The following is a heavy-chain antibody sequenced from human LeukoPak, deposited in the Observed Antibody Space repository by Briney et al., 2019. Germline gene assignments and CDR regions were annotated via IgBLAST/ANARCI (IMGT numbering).Heavy chain of an antibody. D-gene: IGHD3-10*01. Sequence: GGSLRLSCAASGFTFSSYAMSWVRQAPGKGLEWVSAISGSGGSTYYADSVKGRFTISRDNSKNMLYLQMNSLSAEDTAVYYCARRPTYYYGSGRDYWGQGTLVTVSS. J-gene: IGHJ4*02. CDR2: ISGSGGST. V-gene: IGHV3-23*01. CDR1: GFTFSSYA. CDR3: ARRPTYYYGSGRDY.